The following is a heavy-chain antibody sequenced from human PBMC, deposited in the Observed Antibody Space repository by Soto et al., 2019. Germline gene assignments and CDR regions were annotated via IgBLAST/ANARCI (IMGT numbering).Heavy chain of an antibody. CDR2: INPSGGST. D-gene: IGHD6-13*01. CDR3: ARDPEIAAAGNWFDP. Sequence: XSVKVSCTASAYPFTSYYIHWVRQAPGQGLEWMGIINPSGGSTSYAQKFQGRVTMTRDTSTSTVYMELSSLRSEDTAVYYCARDPEIAAAGNWFDPWGQGTLVTVS. J-gene: IGHJ5*02. CDR1: AYPFTSYY. V-gene: IGHV1-46*01.